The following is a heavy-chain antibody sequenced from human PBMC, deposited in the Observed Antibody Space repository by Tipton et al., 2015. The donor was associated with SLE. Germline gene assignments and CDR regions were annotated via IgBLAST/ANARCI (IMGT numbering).Heavy chain of an antibody. V-gene: IGHV4-59*01. Sequence: TLSLTCSVSGGSISSKYWSWIRQAPGKGLEWIGYFSYSGGLNYNPSLKSRVTISADTSKNQFSLKLSSVTAADTAVYFCARDGAIWARPGSFDYCGQGALVTGSS. CDR2: FSYSGGL. CDR1: GGSISSKY. J-gene: IGHJ4*02. D-gene: IGHD6-6*01. CDR3: ARDGAIWARPGSFDY.